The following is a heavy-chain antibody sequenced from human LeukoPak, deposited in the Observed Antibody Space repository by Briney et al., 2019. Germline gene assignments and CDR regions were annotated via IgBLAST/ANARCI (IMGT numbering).Heavy chain of an antibody. CDR2: IRSRATSNAT. Sequence: GGSLRLSCAASGFTFSDAAMHWVRQASGKGLEWVGRIRSRATSNATAYGASVEGRFTISRDNAKNSLYLQMNSLRVEDTAVYYCARGGAARPDFWGQGTLVTVSS. V-gene: IGHV3-73*01. D-gene: IGHD6-6*01. J-gene: IGHJ4*02. CDR3: ARGGAARPDF. CDR1: GFTFSDAA.